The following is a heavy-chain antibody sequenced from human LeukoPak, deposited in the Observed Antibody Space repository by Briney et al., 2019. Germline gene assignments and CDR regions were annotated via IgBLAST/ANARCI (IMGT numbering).Heavy chain of an antibody. CDR2: IWYDGSSK. J-gene: IGHJ4*02. CDR3: ARVGSSSWYLDY. D-gene: IGHD6-13*01. V-gene: IGHV3-33*01. CDR1: GFTFRSYG. Sequence: GGSLRLSCAASGFTFRSYGMLWVRQAPGKRLEGVAVIWYDGSSKYYADSVKGRFTISRDNSKNTLYLQMNSLRAEDTAVYYCARVGSSSWYLDYWGQGILVTVPS.